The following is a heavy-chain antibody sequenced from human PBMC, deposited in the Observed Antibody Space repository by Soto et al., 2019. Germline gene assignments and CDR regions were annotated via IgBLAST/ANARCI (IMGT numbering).Heavy chain of an antibody. CDR1: GFTFSNYA. J-gene: IGHJ4*02. Sequence: EVQLLESGGGSVQPGGSLRLSCAASGFTFSNYAMTWVRQAPGKGLEWVSTMSGTAGNTYYADSVKGRFTISRDNSKNTLYIQMNSLRAEDTAVYYCAKKYYFGSGSYVFYFDYWGQGTLVTVSS. CDR2: MSGTAGNT. D-gene: IGHD3-10*01. CDR3: AKKYYFGSGSYVFYFDY. V-gene: IGHV3-23*01.